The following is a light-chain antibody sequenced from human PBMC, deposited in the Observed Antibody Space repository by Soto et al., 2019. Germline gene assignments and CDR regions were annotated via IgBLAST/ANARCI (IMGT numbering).Light chain of an antibody. CDR1: GGSIANNY. CDR3: QSFDSSDQV. V-gene: IGLV6-57*01. Sequence: NFMLTQPQSVSESPGKTVTISCTRSGGSIANNYVQWYRQRPGRSPTTVIYDDDQRPSEVPDRFSGSIDSSSNSASLTISGLKTEDEATYYCQSFDSSDQVFGGGTKPDRP. CDR2: DDD. J-gene: IGLJ3*02.